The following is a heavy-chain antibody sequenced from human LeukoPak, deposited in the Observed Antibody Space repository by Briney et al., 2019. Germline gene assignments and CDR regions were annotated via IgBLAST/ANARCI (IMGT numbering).Heavy chain of an antibody. D-gene: IGHD5-12*01. CDR1: GFTFSSYW. V-gene: IGHV3-21*01. Sequence: PGGSLRLSCAASGFTFSSYWMSWVRQAPGKGLEWVSSISSSSSYIYYADSVKGRFTISRDNAKNSLYLQMNSLRAEDTAVYYCARGSRRPDFIVATIGGFDYWGQGTLVTVSS. CDR3: ARGSRRPDFIVATIGGFDY. J-gene: IGHJ4*02. CDR2: ISSSSSYI.